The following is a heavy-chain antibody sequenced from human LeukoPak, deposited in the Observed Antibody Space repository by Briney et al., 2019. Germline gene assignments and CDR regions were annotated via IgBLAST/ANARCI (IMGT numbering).Heavy chain of an antibody. CDR1: GFTFSSYW. CDR3: ARAHITYDSSGYYYVDWFDP. V-gene: IGHV3-7*01. D-gene: IGHD3-22*01. J-gene: IGHJ5*02. Sequence: GGSLRLSCAASGFTFSSYWMSWVRQAPGKGLEWVANIKQDGSEKYYVDSVEGRFTISRDNAKNSLYLQMNSLRAEDMAVYYCARAHITYDSSGYYYVDWFDPWGQGTLVTVSS. CDR2: IKQDGSEK.